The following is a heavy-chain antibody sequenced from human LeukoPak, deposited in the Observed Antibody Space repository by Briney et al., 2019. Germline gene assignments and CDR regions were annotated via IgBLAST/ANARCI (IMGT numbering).Heavy chain of an antibody. CDR3: ARAPRCSGGSCYSTTPNWFDP. D-gene: IGHD2-15*01. Sequence: GGSLRLSCAASGFTFSSYAMNWVRQAPGKGLEWVAVISYDGSNKYYADSVKGRFTISRDNSKNTLYLQMNSLRAEDTAVYYCARAPRCSGGSCYSTTPNWFDPWGQGTLVTVSS. CDR1: GFTFSSYA. J-gene: IGHJ5*02. V-gene: IGHV3-30*03. CDR2: ISYDGSNK.